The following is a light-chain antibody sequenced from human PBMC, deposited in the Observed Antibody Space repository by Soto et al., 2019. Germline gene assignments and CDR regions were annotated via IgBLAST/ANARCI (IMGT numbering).Light chain of an antibody. CDR3: QQYGSSLPWT. J-gene: IGKJ1*01. CDR2: GAY. V-gene: IGKV3-20*01. Sequence: EIVLTQSPGTLSLSPGEIATLSCRASPGITSSYLAWFQQKPGQAPRLLIYGAYRRATGIPDRFSGSGSGADCTLTSSRLEPEDFAVYYCQQYGSSLPWTFGQGTKVEIK. CDR1: PGITSSY.